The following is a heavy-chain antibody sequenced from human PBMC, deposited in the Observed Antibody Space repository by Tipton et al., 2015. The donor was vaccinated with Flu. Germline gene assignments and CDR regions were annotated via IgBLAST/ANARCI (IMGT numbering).Heavy chain of an antibody. D-gene: IGHD3-3*01. CDR1: GFTFSNAW. Sequence: SLRLSCAASGFTFSNAWMSWVRQAPGKGLEWVGRIKSKTDGGTTDYAAPVKGRFTISRDDSKNTLYLQMNSLKTEDTAVYYCTAYDFWSGYSLDAFDIWGQGTMVTVSS. CDR2: IKSKTDGGTT. J-gene: IGHJ3*02. CDR3: TAYDFWSGYSLDAFDI. V-gene: IGHV3-15*01.